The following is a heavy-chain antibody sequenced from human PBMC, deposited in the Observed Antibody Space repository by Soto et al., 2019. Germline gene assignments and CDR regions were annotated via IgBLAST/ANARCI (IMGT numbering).Heavy chain of an antibody. J-gene: IGHJ6*02. V-gene: IGHV1-2*02. Sequence: ASVKVSCKASGYTFTGYYMHWVRQAPGQGLEWMGWINPNSGGTNYAQKFQGRVTMTRDTSISTAYMELSRLRSADTAVYYCARAYDFWSGYFLDVWGQGTTVTVSS. CDR2: INPNSGGT. D-gene: IGHD3-3*01. CDR3: ARAYDFWSGYFLDV. CDR1: GYTFTGYY.